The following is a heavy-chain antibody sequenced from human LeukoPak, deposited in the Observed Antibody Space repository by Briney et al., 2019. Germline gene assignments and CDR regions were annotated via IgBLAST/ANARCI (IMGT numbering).Heavy chain of an antibody. V-gene: IGHV3-74*01. D-gene: IGHD3-22*01. J-gene: IGHJ3*02. CDR2: INSDGSST. Sequence: GSLRLSCAASGFTFSSYWMHWVRQAPGKGLVWVSRINSDGSSTSYADSVKGRSTISRDNAKNTLYLQMNSLRAEDTAVYYCARDPGYYDSSGYYHDAFDIWGQGTMVTVSS. CDR1: GFTFSSYW. CDR3: ARDPGYYDSSGYYHDAFDI.